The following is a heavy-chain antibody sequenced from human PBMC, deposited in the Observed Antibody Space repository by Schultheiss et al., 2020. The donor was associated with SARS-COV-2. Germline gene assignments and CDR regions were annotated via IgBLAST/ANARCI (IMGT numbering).Heavy chain of an antibody. V-gene: IGHV3-33*08. Sequence: GGSLRLSCAASGFTFSSYGMHWVRQAPGKGLEWVAVIWYDGSNKYYADSVKGRFTISRDNSENMMYLQMNSLRAEDTAAYYCARDRSVRHYYYYGMDVWGQGTTVTVSS. CDR3: ARDRSVRHYYYYGMDV. J-gene: IGHJ6*02. CDR1: GFTFSSYG. CDR2: IWYDGSNK.